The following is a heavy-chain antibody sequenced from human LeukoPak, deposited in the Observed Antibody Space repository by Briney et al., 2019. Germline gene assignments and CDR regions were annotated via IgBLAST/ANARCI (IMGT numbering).Heavy chain of an antibody. CDR2: IWYDGSNK. J-gene: IGHJ4*02. D-gene: IGHD5-18*01. V-gene: IGHV3-33*01. CDR3: ARDRDTAMVYFDY. CDR1: GFTFSSYG. Sequence: PGGSLRLSCAASGFTFSSYGMHWVRQAPGKGLEWVAVIWYDGSNKYYADSVKGRFTISRDNSKNTLYLQMNSLRAEDTAVYYCARDRDTAMVYFDYWGQGTLVTASS.